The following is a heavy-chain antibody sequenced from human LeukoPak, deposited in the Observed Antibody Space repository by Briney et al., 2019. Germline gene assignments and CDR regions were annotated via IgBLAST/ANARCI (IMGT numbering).Heavy chain of an antibody. CDR2: ISGSGGST. Sequence: GGSLSLSCAAPGFTFSSYAMSGVGQAPGKGLEWVSAISGSGGSTYYADSVKGRFTISRDNSKNTLYLQMNSLRAEDTAVYYCASGGSSGYSSFFDYWGQGTLVTVSS. V-gene: IGHV3-23*01. CDR1: GFTFSSYA. J-gene: IGHJ4*02. D-gene: IGHD3-22*01. CDR3: ASGGSSGYSSFFDY.